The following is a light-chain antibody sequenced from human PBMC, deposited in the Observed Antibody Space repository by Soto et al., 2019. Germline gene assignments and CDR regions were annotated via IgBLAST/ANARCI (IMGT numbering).Light chain of an antibody. J-gene: IGKJ1*01. V-gene: IGKV3-11*01. CDR2: DAS. Sequence: EVEMPQSPAPLSVSPGDQVSLSCRASQSVSSYLAWYQQKPGQAPRLLIYDASNRATGIPARFSGSGSGTDFTLTISSLEPEDFAVYYCQQRSNWQRTFGQGTKVDIK. CDR1: QSVSSY. CDR3: QQRSNWQRT.